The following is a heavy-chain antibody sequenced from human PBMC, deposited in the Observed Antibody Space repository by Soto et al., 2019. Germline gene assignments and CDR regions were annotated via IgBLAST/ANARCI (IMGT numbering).Heavy chain of an antibody. CDR1: GYSISSGYY. CDR2: IYHSGKT. J-gene: IGHJ5*02. Sequence: SETLSLTCVVSGYSISSGYYWAWVRQPPGKELEWIGRIYHSGKTSYKPSLRSRVTVSVDTSKNQFSMKLISVTAADTDVYYCARDKRVTMIGGWFDPWGQGTLVTVSS. CDR3: ARDKRVTMIGGWFDP. D-gene: IGHD3-22*01. V-gene: IGHV4-38-2*02.